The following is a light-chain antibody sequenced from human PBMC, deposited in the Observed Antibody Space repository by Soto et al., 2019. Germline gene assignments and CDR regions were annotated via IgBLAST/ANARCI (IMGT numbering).Light chain of an antibody. Sequence: DIQMTQSPSSVSASVGDRVTITCRASQGISSWLAWYPQKPGKAPKLLIYAASSLQSGVPSRFSGSGAGTDFTLTISRLQHEDFATYYCQQANRFPLTFGGGTKVEIK. CDR1: QGISSW. CDR2: AAS. J-gene: IGKJ4*01. CDR3: QQANRFPLT. V-gene: IGKV1D-12*01.